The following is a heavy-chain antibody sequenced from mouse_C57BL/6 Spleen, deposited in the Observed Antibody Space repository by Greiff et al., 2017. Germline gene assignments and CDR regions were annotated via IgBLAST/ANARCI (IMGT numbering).Heavy chain of an antibody. V-gene: IGHV1-85*01. Sequence: VQLVESGPELVKPGASVKLSCKASGYTFTSYDINWVKQRPGQGLEWIGWIYPRDGSTKYTAKFKGKATLTVDTSSSTAYMELHSLTSEDSAVYFCARRAHYGSSPLAYWGQGTLVTVSA. J-gene: IGHJ3*01. D-gene: IGHD1-1*01. CDR1: GYTFTSYD. CDR3: ARRAHYGSSPLAY. CDR2: IYPRDGST.